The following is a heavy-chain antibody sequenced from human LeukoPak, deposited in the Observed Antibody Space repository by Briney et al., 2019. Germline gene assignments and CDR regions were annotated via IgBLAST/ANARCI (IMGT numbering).Heavy chain of an antibody. D-gene: IGHD3-22*01. Sequence: TGGSLRLSCVASGFTFSRHGMNWVRQAPGKGLEWVSGISWNSGSIGYADSVKGRFTISRDNAKNSLYLQMNSLRAEDTALYYCAKGADYYDSSGYYAAFQHWGQGTLVTVSS. J-gene: IGHJ1*01. CDR3: AKGADYYDSSGYYAAFQH. V-gene: IGHV3-9*01. CDR1: GFTFSRHG. CDR2: ISWNSGSI.